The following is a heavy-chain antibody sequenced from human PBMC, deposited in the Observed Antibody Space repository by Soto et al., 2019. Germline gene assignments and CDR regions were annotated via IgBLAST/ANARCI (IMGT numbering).Heavy chain of an antibody. CDR1: GFTFSSYS. CDR2: ISSSSSYI. D-gene: IGHD2-8*01. V-gene: IGHV3-21*01. Sequence: GGALILSCAASGFTFSSYSMNWVRQAPGKGLEWVSSISSSSSYIYYADSVKGRFTISRDNAKNSLYLQMNSLRAEDTAVYYCARGRVYATRPAHFDYWGQGTLVTVSS. CDR3: ARGRVYATRPAHFDY. J-gene: IGHJ4*02.